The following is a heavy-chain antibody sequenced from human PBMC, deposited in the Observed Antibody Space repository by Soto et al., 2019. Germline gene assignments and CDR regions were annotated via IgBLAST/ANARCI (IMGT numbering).Heavy chain of an antibody. CDR1: GGTFSSYA. CDR3: GRHKCSGGSCPGMDV. J-gene: IGHJ6*02. Sequence: QVQLVQSGAEVKKPGSSVKVSCKASGGTFSSYAISWVRQAPGQGLEWMGGIIPIFGTANYAQKFQGRVTITADDSTSTAYRERSSLSSEDTAVYYGGRHKCSGGSCPGMDVWGQGSTVSVSS. V-gene: IGHV1-69*12. CDR2: IIPIFGTA. D-gene: IGHD2-15*01.